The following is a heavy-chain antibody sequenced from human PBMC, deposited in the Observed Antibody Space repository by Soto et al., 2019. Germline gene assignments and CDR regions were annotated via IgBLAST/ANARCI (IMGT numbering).Heavy chain of an antibody. CDR2: VSGLGATT. Sequence: EVQLLESGGGLVQPAGSLRLSCAASGFTFNSYAMSWVRQAPGKGLEWVSSVSGLGATTHHADSVQGRFTISRDNSRNTLYLQMNSLRAEDTAVYYCAKLSQYSRSYYFNSWGQGTLVTVSS. CDR3: AKLSQYSRSYYFNS. CDR1: GFTFNSYA. D-gene: IGHD6-6*01. J-gene: IGHJ4*02. V-gene: IGHV3-23*01.